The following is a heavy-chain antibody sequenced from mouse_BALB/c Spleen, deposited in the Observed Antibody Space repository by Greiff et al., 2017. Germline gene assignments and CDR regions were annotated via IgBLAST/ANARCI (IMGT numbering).Heavy chain of an antibody. CDR1: GYSFTGYF. CDR2: INPYNGDT. V-gene: IGHV1-20*02. J-gene: IGHJ4*01. CDR3: ARRDYGSLYAMDY. D-gene: IGHD1-1*01. Sequence: VQLKQSGPELVKPGASVKISCKASGYSFTGYFMNWVMQSHGKSLEWIGRINPYNGDTFYNQKFKGKATLTVDKSSSTAHMELRSLASEDSAVYYCARRDYGSLYAMDYWGQGTSVTVSS.